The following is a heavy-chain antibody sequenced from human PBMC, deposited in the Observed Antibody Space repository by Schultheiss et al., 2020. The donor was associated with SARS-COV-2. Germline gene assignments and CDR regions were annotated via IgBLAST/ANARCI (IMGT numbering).Heavy chain of an antibody. D-gene: IGHD4-17*01. CDR2: ISSSGSTI. CDR1: GFTFSSYA. Sequence: GESLKISCAASGFTFSSYAMSWVRQAPGKGLEWVSYISSSGSTIYYADSVKGRFTISGDNAKNSLYLQMNSLRAEDTAVYYCARDQRSDYGDYVDGVGGGVDIWGQGTMVTVSS. J-gene: IGHJ3*02. CDR3: ARDQRSDYGDYVDGVGGGVDI. V-gene: IGHV3-48*04.